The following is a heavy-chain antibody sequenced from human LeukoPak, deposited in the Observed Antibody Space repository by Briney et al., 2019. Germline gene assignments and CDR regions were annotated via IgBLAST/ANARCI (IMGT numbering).Heavy chain of an antibody. Sequence: GGSLRLSCAASGFTFSSYSMNWVRQAPGEGLEWVSSISSSSSYIYYADSVKGRFTISRDNAKNSLYLQMNSLRAEDTAVYYCARLDYGDYPDAFDIWGQGTMVTVSS. CDR3: ARLDYGDYPDAFDI. V-gene: IGHV3-21*01. CDR1: GFTFSSYS. J-gene: IGHJ3*02. CDR2: ISSSSSYI. D-gene: IGHD4-17*01.